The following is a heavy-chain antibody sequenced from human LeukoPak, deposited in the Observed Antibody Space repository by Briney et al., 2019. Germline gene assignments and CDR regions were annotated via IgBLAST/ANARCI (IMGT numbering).Heavy chain of an antibody. V-gene: IGHV1-2*02. Sequence: ASVKVSCKASGYTPTGYYMRWVRQAPGQGLEWMGWINPNSGGTNYAQKFQGRVTMTRDTSISTAYMELSRLRSDDTAVYYCARESIVVVPAALASWDWFDPWGQGTLVTVSS. J-gene: IGHJ5*02. CDR3: ARESIVVVPAALASWDWFDP. CDR1: GYTPTGYY. CDR2: INPNSGGT. D-gene: IGHD2-2*01.